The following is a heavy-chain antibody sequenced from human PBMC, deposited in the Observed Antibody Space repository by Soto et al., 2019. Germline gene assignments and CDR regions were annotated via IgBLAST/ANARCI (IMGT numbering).Heavy chain of an antibody. CDR1: GGTFSSYA. V-gene: IGHV1-69*13. CDR2: IIPIFGTA. CDR3: ARGANKLGYCSGGSCYSERTHLISFDY. Sequence: GASVKVSCKASGGTFSSYAISWVRQAPEQGLEWMGGIIPIFGTANYAQKFQGRVTITADESTSTAYMELSSLRSEDTAVYYCARGANKLGYCSGGSCYSERTHLISFDYWGQGTLVTVSS. D-gene: IGHD2-15*01. J-gene: IGHJ4*02.